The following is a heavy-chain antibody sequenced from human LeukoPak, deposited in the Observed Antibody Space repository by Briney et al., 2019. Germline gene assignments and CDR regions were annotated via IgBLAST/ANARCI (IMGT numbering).Heavy chain of an antibody. CDR1: GYTFTGYY. CDR3: ARDGWSSNYDSSGYYSNWFDP. Sequence: ASVKVSCKASGYTFTGYYMHWVRQAPGQGLEWMGRINPNSGGTNYAQKFQGRVTMTRDTSISTAYMELSRLRSDDTAVYYCARDGWSSNYDSSGYYSNWFDPWGQGTLVTVSS. J-gene: IGHJ5*02. CDR2: INPNSGGT. D-gene: IGHD3-22*01. V-gene: IGHV1-2*06.